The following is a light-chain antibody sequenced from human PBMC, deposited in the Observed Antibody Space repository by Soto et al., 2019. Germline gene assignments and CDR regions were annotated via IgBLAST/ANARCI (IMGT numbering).Light chain of an antibody. Sequence: QPVLTQPPSVSGTPGQRVTISCTGSSCNIGAGYDVHWYQQLPGTAPRLLIYGNSNRPSGVPDRFSGSKSGTSASLAITGLQADDEADYYCQSYDSSLSGSIFGGGTKLTVL. CDR1: SCNIGAGYD. V-gene: IGLV1-40*01. J-gene: IGLJ2*01. CDR2: GNS. CDR3: QSYDSSLSGSI.